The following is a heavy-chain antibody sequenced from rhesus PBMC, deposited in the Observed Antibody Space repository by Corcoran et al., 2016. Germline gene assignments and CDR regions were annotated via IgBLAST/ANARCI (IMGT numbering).Heavy chain of an antibody. V-gene: IGHV2-95*01. CDR3: ARVGHSSGWAY. J-gene: IGHJ4*01. CDR2: IYWNDSK. CDR1: GFSISPTGTG. D-gene: IGHD6-31*01. Sequence: QVTLKESGPALVKPTQTLTLTCTFSGFSISPTGTGVGWIRQPPGKALEWLASIYWNDSKYYSTALNSRLTISKDTSKNQVVITMTNMDPVDTATYYWARVGHSSGWAYWGQGVLVTVSS.